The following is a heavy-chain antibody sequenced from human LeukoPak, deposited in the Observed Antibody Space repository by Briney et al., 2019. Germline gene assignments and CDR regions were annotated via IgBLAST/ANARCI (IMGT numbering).Heavy chain of an antibody. J-gene: IGHJ4*02. CDR1: GFTFSSYE. CDR2: ISSSSSTI. D-gene: IGHD6-19*01. CDR3: ARGESTGWDRQDFFDY. Sequence: PGGSLRLSCAASGFTFSSYEMNWVRQAPGKGLEWISYISSSSSTIYYANSVRGRFTISRDRAKNSLHLQMNSLRAEDTAVYYCARGESTGWDRQDFFDYWGQGTLVTVPS. V-gene: IGHV3-48*03.